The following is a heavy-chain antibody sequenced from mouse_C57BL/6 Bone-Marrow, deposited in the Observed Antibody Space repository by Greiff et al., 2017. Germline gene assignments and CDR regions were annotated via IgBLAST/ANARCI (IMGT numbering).Heavy chain of an antibody. CDR2: ICIGNGYT. D-gene: IGHD2-3*01. CDR3: ARDGYFDY. V-gene: IGHV1-58*01. J-gene: IGHJ2*01. CDR1: GFTFTSYG. Sequence: VQLQQSGADLVRPGSSVKISCTTSGFTFTSYGINWVRQTPGQGLEWIGYICIGNGYTEYNEMVKGKATLTRDTSSSTAYLQISSLTSEDSAIYYCARDGYFDYWGQGTTLTVSS.